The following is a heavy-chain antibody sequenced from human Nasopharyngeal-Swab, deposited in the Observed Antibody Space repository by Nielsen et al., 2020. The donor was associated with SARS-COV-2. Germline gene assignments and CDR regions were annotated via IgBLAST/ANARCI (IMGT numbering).Heavy chain of an antibody. CDR2: ISYDGSNK. CDR1: GFTFSSYG. D-gene: IGHD1-26*01. J-gene: IGHJ6*02. V-gene: IGHV3-30*18. CDR3: AKGLGWELRPVPYYYYYGMDV. Sequence: GGSLRLSCAASGFTFSSYGMHWVRQAPGKWLEWVAVISYDGSNKYYADSVKGRFTISRDNSKNTLYLQMNSLRAEDTAVYYCAKGLGWELRPVPYYYYYGMDVWGQGTTVTVSS.